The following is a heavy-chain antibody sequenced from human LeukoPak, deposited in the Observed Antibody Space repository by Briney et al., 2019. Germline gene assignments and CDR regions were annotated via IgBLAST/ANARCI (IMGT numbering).Heavy chain of an antibody. Sequence: ASVKVSCKASGYTFSVYYIHWVRQAPGQRLEWMGWINTGNGNTKYSQQFQGRVTISRDTSATTAHMELSRLRSDDTAVYYCARQSAHDYWGQGTLVTVSS. V-gene: IGHV1-3*04. CDR2: INTGNGNT. J-gene: IGHJ4*02. CDR1: GYTFSVYY. CDR3: ARQSAHDY.